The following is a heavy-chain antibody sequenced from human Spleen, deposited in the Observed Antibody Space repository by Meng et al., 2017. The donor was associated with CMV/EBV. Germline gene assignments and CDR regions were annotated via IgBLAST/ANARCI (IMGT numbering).Heavy chain of an antibody. Sequence: SVKVSCKASGGTFSKDVISWVRQAPGQGLEWMGWIILIPGRPKHAQKFQGRVTITADRSTSTAFMELTSLTSEDTAVYYCARSRGLSITPSRPPTYGMDVWGQGTTVTV. CDR1: GGTFSKDV. V-gene: IGHV1-69*10. D-gene: IGHD2-15*01. CDR3: ARSRGLSITPSRPPTYGMDV. CDR2: IILIPGRP. J-gene: IGHJ6*02.